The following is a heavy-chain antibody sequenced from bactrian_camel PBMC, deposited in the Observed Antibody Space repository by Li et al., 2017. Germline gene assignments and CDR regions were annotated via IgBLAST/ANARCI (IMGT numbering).Heavy chain of an antibody. CDR3: GAVIACPQSWYAKWNPPFAY. J-gene: IGHJ6*01. Sequence: HVQLVESGGGSVQAGGSLRLSCAASPYTGSFCRGWFRQIPGKQREAVASISRNSEMTDYVDSVKGRFTISRDNKNAVYLQMDSLKPEDTAEYYCGAVIACPQSWYAKWNPPFAYWGQGTQVTVS. CDR1: PYTGSFC. D-gene: IGHD1*01. CDR2: ISRNSEMT. V-gene: IGHV3S60*01.